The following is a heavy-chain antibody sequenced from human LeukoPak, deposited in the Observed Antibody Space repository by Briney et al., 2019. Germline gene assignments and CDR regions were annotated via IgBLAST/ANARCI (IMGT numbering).Heavy chain of an antibody. J-gene: IGHJ4*02. CDR3: AKGAPYCSSTSCYGDY. D-gene: IGHD2-2*01. Sequence: GGSLRLSCAASGFTFSSYAMSWVRQAPGKGLEWVSAISGSGGSTYYADSVKGRFTISRDNSKNTLYLQMNSLRAEDTAVYYCAKGAPYCSSTSCYGDYWGQGTLVTVSS. CDR1: GFTFSSYA. CDR2: ISGSGGST. V-gene: IGHV3-23*01.